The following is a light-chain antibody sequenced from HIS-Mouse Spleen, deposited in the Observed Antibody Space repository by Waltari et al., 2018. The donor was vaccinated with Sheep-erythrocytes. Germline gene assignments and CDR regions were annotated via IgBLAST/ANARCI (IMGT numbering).Light chain of an antibody. CDR2: DVS. CDR1: SSDVGGYNY. V-gene: IGLV2-14*03. J-gene: IGLJ3*02. CDR3: SSYTSSSTSWV. Sequence: QSALTQPASVSGSPGQSITISCTGTSSDVGGYNYVSWYQQHPGKAPKLMIYDVSTLPSGVSNRFSGSKSGNTASLTISGLQAEDEADYYCSSYTSSSTSWVFGGGTKLTVL.